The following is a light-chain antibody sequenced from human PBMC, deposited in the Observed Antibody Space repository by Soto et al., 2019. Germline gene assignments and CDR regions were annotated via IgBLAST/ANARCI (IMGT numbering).Light chain of an antibody. V-gene: IGLV1-40*01. CDR3: QSYGSSLSGYV. J-gene: IGLJ1*01. CDR1: SSNIGAGYD. CDR2: DNF. Sequence: QSVLTQPPSVSGAPGQRVTISCTGSSSNIGAGYDVHWYQQLPGTAPKLLIYDNFNRPSGVPDRFSGSKSGTSASLAITGLQAEDEADYYCQSYGSSLSGYVFGTGT.